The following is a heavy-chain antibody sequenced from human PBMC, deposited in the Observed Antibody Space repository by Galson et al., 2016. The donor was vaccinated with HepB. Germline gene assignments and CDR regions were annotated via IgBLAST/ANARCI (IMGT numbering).Heavy chain of an antibody. Sequence: SVKVSCKASGGTFSSYALSWVRQAPGQGLEWMGGIIPMFGKANYAQKFQGHVHEHSLHGTDSLTFEDTAMYYCARSAQSGIAAERLDPWGQGTLVTVSS. CDR2: IIPMFGKA. V-gene: IGHV1-69*06. CDR3: ARSAQSGIAAERLDP. J-gene: IGHJ5*02. D-gene: IGHD6-13*01. CDR1: GGTFSSYA.